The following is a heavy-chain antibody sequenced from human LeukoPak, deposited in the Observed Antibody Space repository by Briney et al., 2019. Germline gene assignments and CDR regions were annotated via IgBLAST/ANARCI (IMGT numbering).Heavy chain of an antibody. CDR2: VYKSGGT. J-gene: IGHJ3*02. CDR3: ARISLTMRDAFDI. V-gene: IGHV4-61*01. Sequence: SETLSLTCTVSGVSVSSGNYYWSWIRQPPGKGLEWIGYVYKSGGTNYNPSLKGRVTISVDTSKNQFSLKLSSVTTADTAVYYSARISLTMRDAFDIWGQGTTVTVST. D-gene: IGHD4/OR15-4a*01. CDR1: GVSVSSGNYY.